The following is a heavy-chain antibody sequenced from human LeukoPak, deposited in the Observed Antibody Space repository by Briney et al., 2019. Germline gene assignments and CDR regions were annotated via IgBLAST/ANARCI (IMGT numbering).Heavy chain of an antibody. CDR1: GGSITSYY. CDR2: IYSSGST. V-gene: IGHV4-4*07. CDR3: TRDGNGRENFDK. J-gene: IGHJ4*02. D-gene: IGHD2-8*01. Sequence: LETLSLTCAVSGGSITSYYWNWIRQPAGKGLEWIGRIYSSGSTNYNPSLKSRVSISLDTSKNQFSLTLTSVTAADKAMYYCTRDGNGRENFDKWGRGTLVTVSS.